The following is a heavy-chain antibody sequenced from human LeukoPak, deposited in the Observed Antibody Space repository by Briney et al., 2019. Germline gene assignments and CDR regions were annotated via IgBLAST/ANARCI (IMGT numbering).Heavy chain of an antibody. D-gene: IGHD1-26*01. V-gene: IGHV3-74*01. Sequence: PGGSLRLSCAASGFTFSNYWMHWVRQAPGKGLVWVSRINSDGSSTSYADSVKGRFTISRDNAKNTLYLQMNSLRAEDTAVYYCASPNPRLGATREAYYYYGVDVWGQGTTVTVSS. CDR1: GFTFSNYW. CDR3: ASPNPRLGATREAYYYYGVDV. CDR2: INSDGSST. J-gene: IGHJ6*02.